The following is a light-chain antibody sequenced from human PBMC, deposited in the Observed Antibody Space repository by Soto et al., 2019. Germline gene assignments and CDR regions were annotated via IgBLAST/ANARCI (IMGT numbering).Light chain of an antibody. J-gene: IGLJ1*01. Sequence: QSALTQPASVSGSPGQSITISCTGTSNDVGGHNYVSWFQQHPGKVPKLMIYEVRTRPSGVSDRFSGSKSGNTASLTISGLQAEDEADYYCSSYTSDWGVFGTGTKLTVL. V-gene: IGLV2-14*01. CDR2: EVR. CDR3: SSYTSDWGV. CDR1: SNDVGGHNY.